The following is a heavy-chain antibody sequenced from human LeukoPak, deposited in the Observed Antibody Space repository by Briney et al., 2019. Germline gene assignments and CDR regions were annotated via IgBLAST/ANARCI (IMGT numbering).Heavy chain of an antibody. D-gene: IGHD3-22*01. V-gene: IGHV4-39*01. CDR1: GDFITGSTYY. CDR3: ARQYYDSTGYYYFDY. Sequence: SETLSLTCTVSGDFITGSTYYWGWIRQPPGKGPEWIGSMYYSGSTYSNPSLRSRVTMSADTSKNQFSLNLKSVTAADKAVYYCARQYYDSTGYYYFDYWGQGTLVTVSS. J-gene: IGHJ4*02. CDR2: MYYSGST.